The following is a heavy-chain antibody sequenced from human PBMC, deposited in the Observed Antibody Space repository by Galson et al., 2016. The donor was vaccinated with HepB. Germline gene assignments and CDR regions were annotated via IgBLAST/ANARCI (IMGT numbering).Heavy chain of an antibody. CDR3: AKMEGATIDIWSFDY. CDR1: GFPFKDFA. CDR2: ITGLGGDT. D-gene: IGHD5-24*01. Sequence: SLRLSCAASGFPFKDFAMSWVRQAPGKGLEWVSGITGLGGDTYSAASAKGRFTISRDNSKNTLYLQLSSVRVGDTAVYYCAKMEGATIDIWSFDYWGQGALVTVSS. J-gene: IGHJ4*02. V-gene: IGHV3-23*01.